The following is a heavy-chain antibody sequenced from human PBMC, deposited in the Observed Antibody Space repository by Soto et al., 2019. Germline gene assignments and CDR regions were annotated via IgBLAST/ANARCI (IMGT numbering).Heavy chain of an antibody. CDR1: GFSFSNYG. CDR3: AKDPLRYFDWAFDY. CDR2: ISYDGSNK. Sequence: QVQLVESGGGVVQTGRSLRLSCAASGFSFSNYGFHWVRQTPGKGLEWVAVISYDGSNKYYADSVKGRFTISRDNSKNTLYLQMNSLRAEDTAVYYCAKDPLRYFDWAFDYWGQGTLVTVSS. D-gene: IGHD3-9*01. J-gene: IGHJ4*02. V-gene: IGHV3-30*18.